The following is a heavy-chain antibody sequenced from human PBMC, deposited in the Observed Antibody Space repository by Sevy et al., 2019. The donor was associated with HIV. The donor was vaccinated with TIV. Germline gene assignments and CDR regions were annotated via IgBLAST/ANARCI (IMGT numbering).Heavy chain of an antibody. CDR2: VSYDGSSQ. CDR3: AKDGGRAWTDFDY. J-gene: IGHJ4*02. D-gene: IGHD1-1*01. CDR1: GFTFSTSA. Sequence: GGSLRLSCAASGFTFSTSAMHWVRQAPGKGLEWVAVVSYDGSSQNYADSVEGRFTISRDDFKKMVYLQMISLRVEDTAVYYCAKDGGRAWTDFDYWGQGTLVTVSS. V-gene: IGHV3-30*04.